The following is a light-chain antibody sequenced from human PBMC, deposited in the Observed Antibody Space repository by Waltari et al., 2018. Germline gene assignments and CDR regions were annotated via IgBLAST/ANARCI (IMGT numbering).Light chain of an antibody. CDR2: DAS. V-gene: IGKV3D-15*01. Sequence: EIMMTQSPATLSVSPGERVTLSCRASQSVANKVAWYQHRPGQAPRLLIHDASIRATGIPARFSGSGSGTEFTLTISSLQSEDFAVYYCQQYNSWPPLTFGGGTKVEIK. CDR1: QSVANK. J-gene: IGKJ4*01. CDR3: QQYNSWPPLT.